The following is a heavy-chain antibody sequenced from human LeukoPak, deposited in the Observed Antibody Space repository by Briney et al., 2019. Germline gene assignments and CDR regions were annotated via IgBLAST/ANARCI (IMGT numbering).Heavy chain of an antibody. V-gene: IGHV1-18*01. CDR1: GCTFSNFG. Sequence: AASVKVSCKASGCTFSNFGISWVRQAPGQGLEWMGWISGNNDNPNYGQKFQGRLTVTTDSSTSTAYMELRNLRSDDTAVYYCARDGTSTDDYWGQGTLVTVSS. D-gene: IGHD2-2*01. CDR2: ISGNNDNP. J-gene: IGHJ4*02. CDR3: ARDGTSTDDY.